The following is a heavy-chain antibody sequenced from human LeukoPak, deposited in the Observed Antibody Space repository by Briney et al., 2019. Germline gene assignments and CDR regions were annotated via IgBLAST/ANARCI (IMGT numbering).Heavy chain of an antibody. Sequence: GESLKISCKGSGYSFTTYWIGWVRQMPGKGLEWMGIIYPGASDTTYSPSFQGQVTISADESISTAYLQWSSLKASDTAMYYCARTTYDSSTSQTILFDSWGQGTLVTVSS. CDR2: IYPGASDT. J-gene: IGHJ4*02. V-gene: IGHV5-51*01. CDR1: GYSFTTYW. D-gene: IGHD3-22*01. CDR3: ARTTYDSSTSQTILFDS.